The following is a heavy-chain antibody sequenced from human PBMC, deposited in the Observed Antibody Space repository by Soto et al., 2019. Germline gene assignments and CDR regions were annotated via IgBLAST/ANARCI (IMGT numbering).Heavy chain of an antibody. CDR3: AKDKPGTTSFDY. V-gene: IGHV3-23*01. D-gene: IGHD1-1*01. Sequence: EVQLLESVGGLVQPGGSLRLSCAASGFTISSNAMYWVRQAPGKGLEWVSGISDRGDTTHYADSVKGRFTISRDTSKNTLYLQMNTLRADDTAVYYCAKDKPGTTSFDYWGQGTLVTVSS. CDR1: GFTISSNA. J-gene: IGHJ4*02. CDR2: ISDRGDTT.